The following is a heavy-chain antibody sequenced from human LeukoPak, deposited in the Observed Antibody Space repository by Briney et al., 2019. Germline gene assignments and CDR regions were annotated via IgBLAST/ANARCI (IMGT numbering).Heavy chain of an antibody. J-gene: IGHJ4*01. CDR1: GGSISSGSYY. D-gene: IGHD2-21*01. Sequence: PSQTLSLTCTVSGGSISSGSYYWSWIRQPAGKGLEWIGRIYTSGSTNYNPSLKSRVTISVDTSKNQFSLKLSSVTAADTAVYFFARNLIFPPYFYYLGQGTLGPGS. CDR2: IYTSGST. V-gene: IGHV4-61*02. CDR3: ARNLIFPPYFYY.